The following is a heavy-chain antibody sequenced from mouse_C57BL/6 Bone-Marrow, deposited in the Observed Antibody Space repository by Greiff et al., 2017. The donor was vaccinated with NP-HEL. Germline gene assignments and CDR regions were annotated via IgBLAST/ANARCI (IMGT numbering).Heavy chain of an antibody. CDR2: IYPRSGNT. D-gene: IGHD2-1*01. V-gene: IGHV1-81*01. CDR1: GYTFTSYG. CDR3: ARSGGNYVAY. Sequence: QVQLKESGAELARPGASVKLSCKASGYTFTSYGISWVKQRTGQGLEWIGEIYPRSGNTYYNEKFKGKATLTADKSSSTAYMELRSLTSEDSAVYFCARSGGNYVAYWGQGTLVTVSA. J-gene: IGHJ3*01.